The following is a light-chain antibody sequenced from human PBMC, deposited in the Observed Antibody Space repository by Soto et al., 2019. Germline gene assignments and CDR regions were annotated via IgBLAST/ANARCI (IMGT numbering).Light chain of an antibody. CDR3: QHYITSLTT. J-gene: IGKJ1*01. CDR2: GAS. V-gene: IGKV3-20*01. Sequence: EIVLTQSPGTLSLPPGERATLSCRASQSVSSNYLAWYQQKPGQAPRLLIYGASRRATGVPDRFIGSGSGTDFTLTISRLEPEDFAVYYCQHYITSLTTFGQGTKVDIK. CDR1: QSVSSNY.